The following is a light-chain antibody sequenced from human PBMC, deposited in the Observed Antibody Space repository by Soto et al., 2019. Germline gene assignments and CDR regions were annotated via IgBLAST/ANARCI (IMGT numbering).Light chain of an antibody. CDR3: QHYDISPPYT. CDR1: QSVSSGY. Sequence: EIVLTQSPGTLSLSPGERATLSCRASQSVSSGYLAWYQQKPGQAPRLLIYHASTRATGIPDRFSGSGSGTDFTLTISRLEPQDFAVYYCQHYDISPPYTFGQGTKLEL. V-gene: IGKV3-20*01. J-gene: IGKJ2*01. CDR2: HAS.